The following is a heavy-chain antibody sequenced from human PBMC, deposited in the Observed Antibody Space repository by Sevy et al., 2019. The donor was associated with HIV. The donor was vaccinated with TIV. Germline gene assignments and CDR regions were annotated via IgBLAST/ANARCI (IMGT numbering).Heavy chain of an antibody. CDR3: TRIGSSGWYGAFDI. D-gene: IGHD6-19*01. CDR1: GFTFSGSA. J-gene: IGHJ3*02. Sequence: GESLKISCAASGFTFSGSAMHWVRQASGKGLEWVGRIRSKANSYATAYAASVKGRFTISRDDSKNTAYLQMNSLKTEDTAVYYCTRIGSSGWYGAFDIWGQGTMVTVSS. V-gene: IGHV3-73*01. CDR2: IRSKANSYAT.